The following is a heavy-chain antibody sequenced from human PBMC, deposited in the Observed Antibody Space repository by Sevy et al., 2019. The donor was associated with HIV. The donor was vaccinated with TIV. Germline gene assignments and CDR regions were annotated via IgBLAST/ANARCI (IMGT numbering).Heavy chain of an antibody. CDR2: IKSKTDGGTT. CDR1: GFTFNNAW. Sequence: GGSLRLSCAASGFTFNNAWMSWVRQAPGKGLEWVGRIKSKTDGGTTDYAAPVKGRFTISREDSKNTLYLQMNSLKTGDTAVYYCTTGAYYYDSGGYRGFDYWGQGTLVTVSS. D-gene: IGHD3-22*01. CDR3: TTGAYYYDSGGYRGFDY. V-gene: IGHV3-15*01. J-gene: IGHJ4*02.